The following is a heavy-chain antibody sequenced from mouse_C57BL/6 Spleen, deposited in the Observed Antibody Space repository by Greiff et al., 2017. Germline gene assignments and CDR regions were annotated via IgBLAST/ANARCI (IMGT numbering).Heavy chain of an antibody. J-gene: IGHJ2*01. V-gene: IGHV5-6*01. D-gene: IGHD4-1*01. CDR2: ISSGGSYT. Sequence: EVMLVESGGDLVKPGGSLKLSCAASGFTFSSYGMSWVRQTPDKRLEWVATISSGGSYTYYPDRVKGRFTISRDNSKNTPYLQMSSLTSEDTAMYYCARRLTGRTCYFDYWGQGTTLTVSS. CDR1: GFTFSSYG. CDR3: ARRLTGRTCYFDY.